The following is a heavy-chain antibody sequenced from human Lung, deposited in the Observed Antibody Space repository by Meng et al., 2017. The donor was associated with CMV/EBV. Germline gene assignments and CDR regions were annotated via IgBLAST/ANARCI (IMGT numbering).Heavy chain of an antibody. J-gene: IGHJ4*02. D-gene: IGHD2-2*02. CDR1: GFSFNTYT. CDR2: VSDGGDYV. Sequence: GGSLRLSCAASGFSFNTYTLNWVRQAPGKGLEWVSSVSDGGDYVYYADSVKGRFTISRDNARNSLFLQMNSLRAEDTAVYYCARDLGYCSRTSCYIFYFDYWGQGXLVTVSS. V-gene: IGHV3-21*01. CDR3: ARDLGYCSRTSCYIFYFDY.